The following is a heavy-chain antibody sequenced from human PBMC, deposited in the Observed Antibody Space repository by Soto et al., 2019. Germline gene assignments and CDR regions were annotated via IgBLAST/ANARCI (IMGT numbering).Heavy chain of an antibody. Sequence: ASVKVSCXASGYTFISYYMHWVRQAPGQGLEWMGIINPSADSTNYAQKFQGRVTMTRDTSTSTVYMELRSLRSEDTAVYYCARPGLYSSSSRGMDVWGQGTTVTVSS. CDR3: ARPGLYSSSSRGMDV. CDR1: GYTFISYY. V-gene: IGHV1-46*01. CDR2: INPSADST. D-gene: IGHD6-6*01. J-gene: IGHJ6*02.